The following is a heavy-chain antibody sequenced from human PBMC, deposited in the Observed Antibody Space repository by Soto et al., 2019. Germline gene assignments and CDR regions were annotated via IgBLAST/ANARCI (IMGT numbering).Heavy chain of an antibody. V-gene: IGHV4-4*08. CDR2: VHASGTS. CDR3: ARRVDFPHYMDV. D-gene: IGHD5-12*01. Sequence: WTWIRQPPGKGLEFIGCVHASGTSTYNPSLESRVTMSVDTSKNHFSLRLQSVIAADTAVYYYARRVDFPHYMDVWGKGTTVTVSS. J-gene: IGHJ6*03.